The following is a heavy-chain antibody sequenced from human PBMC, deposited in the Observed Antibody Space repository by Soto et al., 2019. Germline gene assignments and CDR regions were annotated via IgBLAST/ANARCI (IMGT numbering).Heavy chain of an antibody. CDR1: GFTFSSYG. V-gene: IGHV3-33*01. J-gene: IGHJ4*02. D-gene: IGHD3-3*01. Sequence: GGSLRLSCAASGFTFSSYGMHWVRQAPGKGLEWVAVIWYDGSNKYYADSVKGRFTISRDNSKNTLYLQMNSLRAEDTAVYYCARPHLSSYYDFWSGYLDYWGQGTLVTVSS. CDR3: ARPHLSSYYDFWSGYLDY. CDR2: IWYDGSNK.